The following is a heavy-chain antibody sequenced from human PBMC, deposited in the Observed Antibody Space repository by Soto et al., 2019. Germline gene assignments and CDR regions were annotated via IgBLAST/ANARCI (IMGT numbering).Heavy chain of an antibody. CDR1: GGSISSSSYY. J-gene: IGHJ5*02. Sequence: SETLSLTCTVSGGSISSSSYYWGWIRQPPGKGLEWIGSIYYSGSTYYNPSLKSRVTISVDTSKSQFSPKLSSVTAADTAVYYCARQGYTDFWSGYSYNWFDPWGQGTLVTVSS. V-gene: IGHV4-39*01. CDR3: ARQGYTDFWSGYSYNWFDP. CDR2: IYYSGST. D-gene: IGHD3-3*01.